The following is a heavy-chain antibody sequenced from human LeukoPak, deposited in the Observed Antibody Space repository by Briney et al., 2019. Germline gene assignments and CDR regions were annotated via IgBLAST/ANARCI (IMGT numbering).Heavy chain of an antibody. CDR1: GGSISSYY. Sequence: PSETLSLTCTVSGGSISSYYWSWIRQPPGKGLEWIGYIYYSGSTNYNPSLKSRVTISVDTSKIQFSLKLSSVTAADTAVYYCAGQGAYYYDSSGYYPYWGQGTLVTVSS. J-gene: IGHJ4*02. D-gene: IGHD3-22*01. CDR3: AGQGAYYYDSSGYYPY. V-gene: IGHV4-59*01. CDR2: IYYSGST.